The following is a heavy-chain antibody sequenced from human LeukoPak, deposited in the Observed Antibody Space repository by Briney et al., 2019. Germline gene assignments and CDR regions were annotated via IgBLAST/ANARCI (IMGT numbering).Heavy chain of an antibody. J-gene: IGHJ5*01. CDR3: AKDSSNYDS. V-gene: IGHV3-23*01. CDR2: ISGSGGST. Sequence: PGGSLRLSCAASGFTFSGYDMSWVRQAPGKGLEWVSAISGSGGSTYYADSVKGRFTISRDNSKKTLYLQMNSLGAEDTAVYYCAKDSSNYDSWGQGTLVTVSS. D-gene: IGHD4-11*01. CDR1: GFTFSGYD.